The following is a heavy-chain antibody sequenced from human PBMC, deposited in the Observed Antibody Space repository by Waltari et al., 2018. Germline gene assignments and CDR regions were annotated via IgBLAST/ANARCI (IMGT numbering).Heavy chain of an antibody. CDR1: GYTFTSYD. CDR2: MNPNSGNT. D-gene: IGHD3-9*01. V-gene: IGHV1-8*01. CDR3: ARGGGPPEWADYYDILTGFHRPGWFDP. Sequence: SVKVSCKASGYTFTSYDINWVRQATGQGLEWMGWMNPNSGNTGYAQKFQGRVTMTRNTSISTAYMELSSLRSEDTAVYYCARGGGPPEWADYYDILTGFHRPGWFDPWGQGTLVTVSS. J-gene: IGHJ5*02.